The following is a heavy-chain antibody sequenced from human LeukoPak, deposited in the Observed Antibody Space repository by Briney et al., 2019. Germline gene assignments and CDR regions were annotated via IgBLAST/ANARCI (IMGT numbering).Heavy chain of an antibody. Sequence: SVKVSCKASGYTFTSYDINWVRQAPGQGLEWMGGIIPIFGTANYAQKFQGRVTITTDESTSTAYMELSSLRSEDTAVYYCARDPYYYDSSGYHGGYFDYWGQGTLVTVSS. CDR3: ARDPYYYDSSGYHGGYFDY. CDR1: GYTFTSYD. D-gene: IGHD3-22*01. CDR2: IIPIFGTA. J-gene: IGHJ4*02. V-gene: IGHV1-69*05.